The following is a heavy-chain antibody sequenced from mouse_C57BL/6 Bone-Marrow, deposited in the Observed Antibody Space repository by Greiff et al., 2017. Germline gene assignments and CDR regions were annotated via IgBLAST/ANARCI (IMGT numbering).Heavy chain of an antibody. V-gene: IGHV1-55*01. CDR3: ARGGIDSNYWYFDV. Sequence: QVQLQQPGAELVKPGASVKMSCKASGYTFTSYWITWVKQRPGQGLEWIGDIYPGSGSTKYNEKFKSKATLTVDTSSSTAYMQLSSLTSEDSAVYYCARGGIDSNYWYFDVWGTGTTVTVSS. D-gene: IGHD2-5*01. CDR1: GYTFTSYW. J-gene: IGHJ1*03. CDR2: IYPGSGST.